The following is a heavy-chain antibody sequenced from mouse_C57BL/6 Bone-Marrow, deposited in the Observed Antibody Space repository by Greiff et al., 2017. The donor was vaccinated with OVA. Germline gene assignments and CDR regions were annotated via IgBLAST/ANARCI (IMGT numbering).Heavy chain of an antibody. Sequence: EVQLQQSGPELVKPGASVKISCKASGYTFTDYYMNWVKQSHGKSLEWIGDINPNNGGTIYNQKFKGKATLTVDKSSSTSYMELRSLTSEDSAVYYCARSPYYDAMDYWGQGTSVTVSS. V-gene: IGHV1-26*01. J-gene: IGHJ4*01. D-gene: IGHD1-1*01. CDR3: ARSPYYDAMDY. CDR1: GYTFTDYY. CDR2: INPNNGGT.